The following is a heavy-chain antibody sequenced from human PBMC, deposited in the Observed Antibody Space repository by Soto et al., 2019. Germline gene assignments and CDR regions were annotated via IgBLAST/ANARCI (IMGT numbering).Heavy chain of an antibody. CDR2: IIPMFGTA. D-gene: IGHD2-15*01. V-gene: IGHV1-69*13. CDR1: GGTFSSYA. Sequence: SVKVSCKASGGTFSSYAISWVRQAPGQGLEWMGGIIPMFGTANYAQKFQGRVTITADESTSTAHMELSSLRSEDTAVYYCATAPRHLLLLYYYYGMDVWGQGTTVTVSS. J-gene: IGHJ6*02. CDR3: ATAPRHLLLLYYYYGMDV.